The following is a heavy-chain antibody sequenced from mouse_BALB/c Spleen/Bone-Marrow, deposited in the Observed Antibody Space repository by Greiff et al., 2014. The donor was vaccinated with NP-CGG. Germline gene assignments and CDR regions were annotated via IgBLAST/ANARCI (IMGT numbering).Heavy chain of an antibody. V-gene: IGHV1S126*01. J-gene: IGHJ4*01. CDR1: GYTFTNYW. Sequence: VQLQQSGAELVRPGASMKVSCKASGYTFTNYWINWVRQRPGQGLEWIGNIYPCDSYSNYNQKFKDKATLTVDKSSSTAYMQLSSPTSEDSAVYYCTRRRGYDYYGLDYWGQGTSVTVSS. CDR3: TRRRGYDYYGLDY. CDR2: IYPCDSYS. D-gene: IGHD2-10*02.